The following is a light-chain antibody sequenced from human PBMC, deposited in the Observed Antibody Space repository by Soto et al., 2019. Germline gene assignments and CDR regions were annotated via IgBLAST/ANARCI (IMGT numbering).Light chain of an antibody. CDR1: QSVNSD. J-gene: IGKJ1*01. CDR2: GAS. CDR3: QQYGSSGT. V-gene: IGKV3-15*01. Sequence: EIVLTQSPATLSVSPGNRATLSCRASQSVNSDLAWYQQKPGQAPRLLIYGASTRATGTPTRFSGSGSGTEFTLTISSLQSEDFAVYYCQQYGSSGTFGQGTKV.